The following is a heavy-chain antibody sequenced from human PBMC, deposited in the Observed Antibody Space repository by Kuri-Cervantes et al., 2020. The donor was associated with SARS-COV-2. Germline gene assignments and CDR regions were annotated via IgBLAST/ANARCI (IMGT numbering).Heavy chain of an antibody. J-gene: IGHJ3*02. CDR3: ARDLFSSSWYWAPIYGGDAFDI. Sequence: GGSLRLSCAASGFTFSDYYMSWIRQAPGKGLEWVSYISSSGSTIYYADSVKGRFTISRDNAKNSLYLQMNSLRAEDTAVYYCARDLFSSSWYWAPIYGGDAFDIWGQGTMVTVSS. CDR1: GFTFSDYY. D-gene: IGHD6-13*01. V-gene: IGHV3-11*04. CDR2: ISSSGSTI.